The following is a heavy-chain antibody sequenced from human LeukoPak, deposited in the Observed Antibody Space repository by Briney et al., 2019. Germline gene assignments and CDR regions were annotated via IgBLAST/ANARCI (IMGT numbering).Heavy chain of an antibody. CDR2: MNSDGSST. D-gene: IGHD6-13*01. Sequence: GGSLRLSCAASGFIFSSYWMHWVREAPGKGPVWISSMNSDGSSTTYADSVKGRFTISRDNAKNTLFLQMNSLRVEDTDVYYCARGSRYTSSWYLDYWGQGTLVTVSS. J-gene: IGHJ4*02. V-gene: IGHV3-74*01. CDR3: ARGSRYTSSWYLDY. CDR1: GFIFSSYW.